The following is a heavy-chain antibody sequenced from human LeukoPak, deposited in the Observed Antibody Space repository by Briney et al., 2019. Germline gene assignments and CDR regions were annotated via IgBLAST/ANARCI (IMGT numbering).Heavy chain of an antibody. V-gene: IGHV3-33*01. D-gene: IGHD3-10*01. Sequence: AGGSMRLSCAASGFTFSSYGMHWVRQAPGKGRAWVAVIWYDGSNKYYADSVKGRFTISRDNSKNTLYLQMNSLRAEDTAVYYCASPMVRGVIIPDYWGQGTLVTVSS. CDR1: GFTFSSYG. J-gene: IGHJ4*02. CDR2: IWYDGSNK. CDR3: ASPMVRGVIIPDY.